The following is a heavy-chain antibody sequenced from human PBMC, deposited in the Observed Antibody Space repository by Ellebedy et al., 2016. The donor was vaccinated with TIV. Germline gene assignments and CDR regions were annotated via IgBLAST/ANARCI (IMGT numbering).Heavy chain of an antibody. Sequence: GGSLRLSCAASTFSFRSYWMTWVRQPPGKGLEWVANINQDGSMKYFVDSVKGRFTLSRDHAKNSPYLQMNSLRDEDTAVYYCATDGSYGDYRSPTHAFVMWGQGTVVTVSS. CDR1: TFSFRSYW. V-gene: IGHV3-7*01. J-gene: IGHJ3*02. CDR2: INQDGSMK. D-gene: IGHD4-17*01. CDR3: ATDGSYGDYRSPTHAFVM.